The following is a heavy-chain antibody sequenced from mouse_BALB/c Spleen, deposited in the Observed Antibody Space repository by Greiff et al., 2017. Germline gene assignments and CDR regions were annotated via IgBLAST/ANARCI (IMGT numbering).Heavy chain of an antibody. CDR3: ARGLGYDGFDY. Sequence: VQLKQSGPELVKPGASVKISCKASGYSFTDYIMLWVKQSHGKSLEWIGNINPYYGSTSYNLKFKGKATLTVDKSSSTAYMQLNSLTSEDSAVYYCARGLGYDGFDYWGQGTTLTVSS. D-gene: IGHD2-2*01. CDR2: INPYYGST. V-gene: IGHV1-39*01. CDR1: GYSFTDYI. J-gene: IGHJ2*01.